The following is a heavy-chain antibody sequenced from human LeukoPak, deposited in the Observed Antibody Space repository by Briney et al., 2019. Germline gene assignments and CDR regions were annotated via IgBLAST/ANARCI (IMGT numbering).Heavy chain of an antibody. V-gene: IGHV1-3*03. J-gene: IGHJ4*02. D-gene: IGHD6-13*01. CDR1: GYTFTSYA. CDR2: INAGNGNT. Sequence: ASVKVSCKASGYTFTSYAMHWVRQAPGRRLEWMGWINAGNGNTKYSQEFQGRVTITRDTSASTAYMELSSLRSEDMAVYYCARGKSSSWDRAFDNWGQGTLVTVSS. CDR3: ARGKSSSWDRAFDN.